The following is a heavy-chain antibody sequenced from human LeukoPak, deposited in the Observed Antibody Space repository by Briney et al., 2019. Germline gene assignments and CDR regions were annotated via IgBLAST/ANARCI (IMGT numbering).Heavy chain of an antibody. CDR2: ISTSSITI. V-gene: IGHV3-48*01. Sequence: GGSLRLSCAASGFTFSSNSMNWVRQAPGKGLEWVSYISTSSITIKYADAVKGRFTISRDNDKNSVYLQMNSLRTDDTAVYYCARGGSYYWPIDLWGQGTLVTVSS. CDR1: GFTFSSNS. J-gene: IGHJ5*02. D-gene: IGHD1-26*01. CDR3: ARGGSYYWPIDL.